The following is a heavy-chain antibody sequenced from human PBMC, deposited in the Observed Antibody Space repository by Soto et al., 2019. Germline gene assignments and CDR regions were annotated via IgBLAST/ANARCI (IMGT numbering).Heavy chain of an antibody. CDR1: GGSIASSPYY. D-gene: IGHD2-2*03. CDR2: IYYSGVT. Sequence: SETLSLTCTVSGGSIASSPYYWGWIRQSPGKGLEWIESIYYSGVTHYNPSLKSRVTVSVDTSKNQFSLKLTSMTAADTAVYYCARLNGYCVSTGCHGYYGMDVWGQGTTVTV. V-gene: IGHV4-39*01. CDR3: ARLNGYCVSTGCHGYYGMDV. J-gene: IGHJ6*02.